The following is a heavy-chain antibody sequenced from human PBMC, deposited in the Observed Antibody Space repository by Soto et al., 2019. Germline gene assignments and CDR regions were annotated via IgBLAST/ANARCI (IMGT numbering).Heavy chain of an antibody. CDR1: GGSVSSGSYY. J-gene: IGHJ6*02. D-gene: IGHD3-3*01. CDR2: IYYSGST. CDR3: ARDYDFWSGYDSYYAMDV. Sequence: SDTLSLTCTVSGGSVSSGSYYWSWIRQPPGKGLEWIGYIYYSGSTNYNPSLKSRVTISVDTSKNQFSLKLSSVTAADTAVYYCARDYDFWSGYDSYYAMDVWGQGTTVT. V-gene: IGHV4-61*01.